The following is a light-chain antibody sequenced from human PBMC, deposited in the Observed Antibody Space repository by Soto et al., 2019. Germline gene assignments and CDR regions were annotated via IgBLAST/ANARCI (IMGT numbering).Light chain of an antibody. V-gene: IGKV1-8*01. Sequence: AIRMTQSPSSLSASTGDRVTITCRASQGISSYLAWYQQKPGKAPKLLIYAASSLQSGVPTRFAGNASGTSFTLTITSLQPEDFATYYCLQADTFPITFGQGTRLEIK. CDR2: AAS. J-gene: IGKJ5*01. CDR1: QGISSY. CDR3: LQADTFPIT.